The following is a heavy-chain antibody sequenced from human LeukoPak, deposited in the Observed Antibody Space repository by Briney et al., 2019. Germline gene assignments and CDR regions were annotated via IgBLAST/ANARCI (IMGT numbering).Heavy chain of an antibody. CDR1: GGTFSSYA. CDR2: IIPIFGTA. Sequence: ASVKVSCKASGGTFSSYAISWVRQAPGQGLEWMGGIIPIFGTANYAQKFQGRVTITADESTSTAYVELSSLRSEDTAVYYCARAVDYYYYGMDVWGQGTTVTVSS. J-gene: IGHJ6*02. CDR3: ARAVDYYYYGMDV. V-gene: IGHV1-69*13.